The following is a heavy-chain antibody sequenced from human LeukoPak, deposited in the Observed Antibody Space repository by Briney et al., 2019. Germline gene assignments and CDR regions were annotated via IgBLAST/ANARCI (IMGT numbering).Heavy chain of an antibody. CDR3: ALSPVRGVIPFDY. CDR2: IYYNGNT. CDR1: GGSFSSSY. J-gene: IGHJ4*02. Sequence: KPSETLSLTCAVYGGSFSSSYWSWIRQPPGKGLEWIGYIYYNGNTNYNPSLKSRVTISVDTSKNQFSLKLSSVTAADTAVYYCALSPVRGVIPFDYWGQGTLVTVSS. V-gene: IGHV4-59*01. D-gene: IGHD3-10*01.